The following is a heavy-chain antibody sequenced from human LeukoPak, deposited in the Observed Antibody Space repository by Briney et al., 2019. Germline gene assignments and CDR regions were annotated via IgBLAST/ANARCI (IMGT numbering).Heavy chain of an antibody. Sequence: GGSLTLSCVASGFTFNKYGMHWVRQAPGKGLEWVAVISYDGSNKYYADSAQGRFTISRDNSKNTLYLQMNSLRAEDTAMYYCAKVPRVYGDYYHYGMDVWGQGTTVTVSS. CDR1: GFTFNKYG. D-gene: IGHD4-17*01. V-gene: IGHV3-30*18. J-gene: IGHJ6*02. CDR2: ISYDGSNK. CDR3: AKVPRVYGDYYHYGMDV.